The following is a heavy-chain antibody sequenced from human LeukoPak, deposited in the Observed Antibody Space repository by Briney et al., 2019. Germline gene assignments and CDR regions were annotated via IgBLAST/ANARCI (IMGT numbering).Heavy chain of an antibody. D-gene: IGHD4-17*01. CDR2: INPDSGGT. CDR3: ARGIGDYGDSGFDY. V-gene: IGHV1-2*02. CDR1: GYSFTGYY. Sequence: ASVKVSCKASGYSFTGYYMHWVRQSPGQGLEWMGWINPDSGGTNYALNFQGRVTMTRDTSISSAYMELSRLRSDDTAVYYCARGIGDYGDSGFDYWGQGTLVTVSS. J-gene: IGHJ4*02.